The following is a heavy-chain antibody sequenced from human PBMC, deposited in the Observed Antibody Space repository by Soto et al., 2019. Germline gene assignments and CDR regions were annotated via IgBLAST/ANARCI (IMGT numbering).Heavy chain of an antibody. CDR1: GGSISSGGYY. J-gene: IGHJ6*02. CDR2: IYYSGST. D-gene: IGHD3-10*01. Sequence: QVQLQESGPGLVKPSQTLSLTCTVSGGSISSGGYYWSWIRQHPGKGLEWIGYIYYSGSTYYNPSLKSRVTISVDTSKNQFSLKLSSVTAADTAVYYCACQLPRYMVRGHYYYGMDVWGQGTTVTVSS. CDR3: ACQLPRYMVRGHYYYGMDV. V-gene: IGHV4-31*03.